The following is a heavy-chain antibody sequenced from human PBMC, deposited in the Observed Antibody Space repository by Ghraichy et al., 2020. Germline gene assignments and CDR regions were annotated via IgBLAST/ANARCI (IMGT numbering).Heavy chain of an antibody. D-gene: IGHD2-2*01. CDR1: GGTFSSYA. CDR3: ARDLSYCSSTSCTDLGY. J-gene: IGHJ4*02. CDR2: IIPIFGTA. Sequence: SVKVSCKASGGTFSSYAISWVRQAPGQGLEWMGGIIPIFGTANYAQKFQGRVTITADESTSTAYMELSSLRSEDTAVYYCARDLSYCSSTSCTDLGYWGQGTLVTVSS. V-gene: IGHV1-69*13.